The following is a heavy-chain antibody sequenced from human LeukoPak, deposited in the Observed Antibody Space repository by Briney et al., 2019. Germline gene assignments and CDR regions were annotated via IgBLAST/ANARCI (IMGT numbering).Heavy chain of an antibody. CDR1: GGSISSYY. J-gene: IGHJ5*02. V-gene: IGHV4-59*01. CDR2: IYYSGST. D-gene: IGHD2-15*01. Sequence: SETLSLTCTVSGGSISSYYWSCIRQPPGKGLEWIGYIYYSGSTNYNPSLKSRVTISVDTSKNQFSLKLSSVTAADTAVYYCARDQRQGDCSGGSCYWFDPWGQGTLVTVSS. CDR3: ARDQRQGDCSGGSCYWFDP.